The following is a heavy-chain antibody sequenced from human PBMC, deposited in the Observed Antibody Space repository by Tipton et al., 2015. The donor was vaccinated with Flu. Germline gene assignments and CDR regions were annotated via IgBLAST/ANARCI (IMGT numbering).Heavy chain of an antibody. J-gene: IGHJ4*02. CDR3: ARGPRLSVLGMVGDFDY. CDR2: LYHSGGT. Sequence: TLSLTCTVSGYSISSGYYWDWIRQPPGKGLEGIGGLYHSGGTYYNPSLKSRVTMSLDTSKNQFSLKLCSVIAADTAVYYCARGPRLSVLGMVGDFDYWGQGTLVTVSS. V-gene: IGHV4-38-2*02. CDR1: GYSISSGYY. D-gene: IGHD3-10*02.